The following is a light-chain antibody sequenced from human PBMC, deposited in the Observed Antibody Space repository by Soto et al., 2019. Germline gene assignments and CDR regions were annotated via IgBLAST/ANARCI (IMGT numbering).Light chain of an antibody. V-gene: IGLV2-14*01. CDR1: SSDVGGYNY. CDR3: SSYTSSTYVV. Sequence: QSALTQPASVSGSPGQSITISCTGTSSDVGGYNYVSWYQQHPGKSPKLMIYEVSNRPSGVSNRFSGSKSGNTASLPISGRQAEDEADYYCSSYTSSTYVVFGGGTKLTFL. J-gene: IGLJ2*01. CDR2: EVS.